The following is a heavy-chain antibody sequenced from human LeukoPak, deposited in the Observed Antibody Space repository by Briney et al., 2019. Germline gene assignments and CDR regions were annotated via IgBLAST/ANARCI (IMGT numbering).Heavy chain of an antibody. Sequence: GGSLRLSCAASGFTFRSYWMGWVRQAPGKGLEGVANTKPDGTAEYYADSVRGRFTTSRDNANNFLYLQMNSLRGEDTAVYYCARDGGLHTNFDYWGQGTLVTVSS. J-gene: IGHJ4*02. CDR1: GFTFRSYW. CDR3: ARDGGLHTNFDY. CDR2: TKPDGTAE. V-gene: IGHV3-7*01. D-gene: IGHD2-15*01.